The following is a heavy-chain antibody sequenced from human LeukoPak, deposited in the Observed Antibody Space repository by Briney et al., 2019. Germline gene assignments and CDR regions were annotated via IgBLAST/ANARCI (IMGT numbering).Heavy chain of an antibody. D-gene: IGHD5-12*01. V-gene: IGHV4-34*01. J-gene: IGHJ4*02. CDR2: INHSGST. CDR1: GGSFSGYY. Sequence: PSETLSLTCAVYGGSFSGYYWSWIRQPPGKGLEWIGEINHSGSTNYNPSLKSRVTISVDTSKNQFSLKLSSVSAADTAVYYCARGGYSDYWGQGTLVTVSS. CDR3: ARGGYSDY.